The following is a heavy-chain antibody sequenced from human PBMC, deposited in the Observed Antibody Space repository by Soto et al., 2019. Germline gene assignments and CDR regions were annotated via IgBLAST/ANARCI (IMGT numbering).Heavy chain of an antibody. CDR3: ARTVRGYSYGYGSDY. CDR2: IKQDGSEK. D-gene: IGHD5-18*01. Sequence: GGSLRLSCAASGFTFSSYWMSWVRQAPGKGLEWVANIKQDGSEKYYVDSVKGRFTISRDNAKNSLYLQMNSLRAEDTAVYYCARTVRGYSYGYGSDYWGQGTLVTVSS. V-gene: IGHV3-7*01. CDR1: GFTFSSYW. J-gene: IGHJ4*02.